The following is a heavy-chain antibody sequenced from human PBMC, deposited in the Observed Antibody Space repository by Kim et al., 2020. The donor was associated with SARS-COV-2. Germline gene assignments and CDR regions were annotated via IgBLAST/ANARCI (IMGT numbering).Heavy chain of an antibody. CDR1: GGSISSHY. CDR2: IYYSGYT. D-gene: IGHD6-19*01. Sequence: SETLSLTCTVSGGSISSHYWSWIRQPPGKGLEWIGYIYYSGYTNYNRSLKSRVTISVDTTKNQFSLKLCSVTAADTAVYYCSRAPNSIAVAGSNFDYWG. CDR3: SRAPNSIAVAGSNFDY. J-gene: IGHJ4*01. V-gene: IGHV4-59*11.